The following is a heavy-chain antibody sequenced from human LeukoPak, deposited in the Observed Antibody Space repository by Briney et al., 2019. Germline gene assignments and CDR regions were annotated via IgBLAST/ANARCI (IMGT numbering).Heavy chain of an antibody. CDR3: ASDRDFRLHY. J-gene: IGHJ4*02. V-gene: IGHV3-53*01. Sequence: PGGSLRLSCAASGFTVSSNYMNWVRQAPGKGLEWVSLIHSGGSTYYADSVKGRFIISRDNAKNSLYLQKNSLRAEDTAVFYCASDRDFRLHYWGQGTLVTVSS. D-gene: IGHD2-21*02. CDR2: IHSGGST. CDR1: GFTVSSNY.